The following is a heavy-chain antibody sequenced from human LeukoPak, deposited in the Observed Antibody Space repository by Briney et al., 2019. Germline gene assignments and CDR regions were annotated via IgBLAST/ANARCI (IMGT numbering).Heavy chain of an antibody. CDR3: ARVKQWLEMYYFDY. V-gene: IGHV1-69*13. D-gene: IGHD6-19*01. J-gene: IGHJ4*02. Sequence: GASVKVSCKASGGTFSSYAISWVRQAPGQGLEWMGGIIPIFGTANYAQKFQGRVTITADESTSTAYMELSRLRSDDTAVYYCARVKQWLEMYYFDYWGQGTLVTVSS. CDR1: GGTFSSYA. CDR2: IIPIFGTA.